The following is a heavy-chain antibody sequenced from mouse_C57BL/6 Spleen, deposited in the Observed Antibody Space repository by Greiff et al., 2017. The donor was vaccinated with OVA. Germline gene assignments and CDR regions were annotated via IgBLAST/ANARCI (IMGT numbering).Heavy chain of an antibody. CDR2: ISYDGSN. V-gene: IGHV3-6*01. D-gene: IGHD2-4*01. CDR1: GYSITSGYY. J-gene: IGHJ3*01. CDR3: ARDHYYDYDWFAY. Sequence: EVKLMESGPGLVKPSQSLSLTCSVTGYSITSGYYWNWIRQFPGNKLEWMGYISYDGSNNYNPSLKNRISITRDTSKNQFFLKLNSVTTEDTATYYCARDHYYDYDWFAYWGQGTLVTVSA.